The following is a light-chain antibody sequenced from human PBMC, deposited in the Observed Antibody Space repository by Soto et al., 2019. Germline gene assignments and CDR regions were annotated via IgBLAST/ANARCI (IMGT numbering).Light chain of an antibody. CDR3: QQYNHWPLT. CDR1: QSVSSSY. V-gene: IGKV3-20*01. Sequence: EIVLTQSPGTLSLSPGERATLSCRASQSVSSSYLAWYQQKPGQAPRLLIYGASSRATGIPDRFSGSGSGTDFTLTISSLQSEDFAVYYCQQYNHWPLTFGGGTKVEIK. J-gene: IGKJ4*01. CDR2: GAS.